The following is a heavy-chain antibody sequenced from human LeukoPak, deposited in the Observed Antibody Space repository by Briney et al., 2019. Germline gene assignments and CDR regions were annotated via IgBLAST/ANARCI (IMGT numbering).Heavy chain of an antibody. Sequence: GRSLRLSCAASGCTFDDYAMFWVRQAPGKGLEWVSGINWDSKNIGYAASVKGRFTISRHNAKNSLYLQMNRLRTEDTALYYCAKAPTGYLFDYWGQGTLVTVSS. CDR3: AKAPTGYLFDY. CDR2: INWDSKNI. V-gene: IGHV3-9*01. J-gene: IGHJ4*02. CDR1: GCTFDDYA. D-gene: IGHD3-9*01.